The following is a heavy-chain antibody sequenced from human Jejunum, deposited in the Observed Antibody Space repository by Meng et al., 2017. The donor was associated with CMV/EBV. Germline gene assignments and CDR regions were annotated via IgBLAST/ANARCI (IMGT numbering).Heavy chain of an antibody. V-gene: IGHV4-39*01. J-gene: IGHJ5*02. CDR1: GGSISSSTYC. Sequence: CTVSGGSISSSTYCWDWIRQPPGKGLEWIGSICYGRDTNYSPSLKSRLTMHVDTSKNQFSLKLSSVTAADTAVYYCGRRKPLNWFDPWGQGTLVTVSS. CDR3: GRRKPLNWFDP. CDR2: ICYGRDT.